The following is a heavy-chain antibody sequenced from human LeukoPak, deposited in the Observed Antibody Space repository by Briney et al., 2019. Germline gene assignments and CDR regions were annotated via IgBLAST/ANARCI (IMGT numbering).Heavy chain of an antibody. Sequence: SETLSLTCTVSGGSISNYYWTWIRQPAGKGLEWIGRIYSSGSTTYNPSLKSRVTMSVDTSKYQFSLKLSSVTAADTAVYYCARGGTTDNWFDPWGQGTLVTVSS. CDR2: IYSSGST. CDR3: ARGGTTDNWFDP. V-gene: IGHV4-4*07. D-gene: IGHD1-1*01. CDR1: GGSISNYY. J-gene: IGHJ5*02.